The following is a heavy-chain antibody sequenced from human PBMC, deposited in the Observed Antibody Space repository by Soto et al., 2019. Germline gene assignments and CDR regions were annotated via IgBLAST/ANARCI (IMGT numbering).Heavy chain of an antibody. V-gene: IGHV1-69*08. CDR3: AGDPDSHYNDSHASSYP. CDR2: IIPIIGII. D-gene: IGHD4-4*01. CDR1: GGTFSTYT. Sequence: QVQLVQSGAEVKKPGSSVKVSCKASGGTFSTYTITWVRQAPGQGLEWMGRIIPIIGIINYAQKFQGRVTISADKFTGTDYMELTGQRSEDTAVYYCAGDPDSHYNDSHASSYPWGQGTLVTVSS. J-gene: IGHJ5*02.